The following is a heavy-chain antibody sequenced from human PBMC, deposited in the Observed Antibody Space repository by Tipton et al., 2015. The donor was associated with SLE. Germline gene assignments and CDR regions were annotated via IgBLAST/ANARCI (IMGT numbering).Heavy chain of an antibody. CDR1: GLTFNTYG. CDR3: AKDKSDCGGDCFHFDY. CDR2: IPYDGSNK. D-gene: IGHD2-21*01. J-gene: IGHJ4*02. Sequence: GSLRLSCAASGLTFNTYGMHWVRQAPGKGLEWVAFIPYDGSNKYYADSVKGRFTISRDNSKNTLYLQMNSLRAEDTAVYYCAKDKSDCGGDCFHFDYWGQGTLVTVSS. V-gene: IGHV3-30*02.